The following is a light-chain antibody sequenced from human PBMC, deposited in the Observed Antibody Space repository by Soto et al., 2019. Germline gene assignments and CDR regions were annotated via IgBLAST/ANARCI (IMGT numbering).Light chain of an antibody. CDR3: AAWDVSLRDVV. CDR2: SSN. CDR1: SSNFGTNF. J-gene: IGLJ2*01. V-gene: IGLV1-47*02. Sequence: QSVLTQPPSASGTPGQRVTISCSGSSSNFGTNFVDWYQQLPGTAPKLLIYSSNQRPSGVPDRFSGSRSGTSASLAISGLRSEDEADYYCAAWDVSLRDVVFGGGTKVTVL.